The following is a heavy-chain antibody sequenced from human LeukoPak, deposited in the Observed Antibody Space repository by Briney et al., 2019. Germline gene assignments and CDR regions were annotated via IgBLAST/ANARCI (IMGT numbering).Heavy chain of an antibody. CDR2: ISAYNGNT. Sequence: ASVKVSCKASGYTFTSYGISWVRQAPGQGLEGMGWISAYNGNTNYAQKLQGRVTMTTDTSTSTAYMELRSLRSDDTAVYYCARVENDYGDSDYFDYWGQGTLVTVSS. V-gene: IGHV1-18*01. J-gene: IGHJ4*02. D-gene: IGHD4-17*01. CDR3: ARVENDYGDSDYFDY. CDR1: GYTFTSYG.